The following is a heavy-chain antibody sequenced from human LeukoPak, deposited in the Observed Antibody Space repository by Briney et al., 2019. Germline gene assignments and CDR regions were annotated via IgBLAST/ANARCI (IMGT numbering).Heavy chain of an antibody. J-gene: IGHJ4*02. Sequence: GMSLRLSCAASGFTFSSYNMNWVRQAPGKGLEWISSISLSSGYMYYADSVKGRFTISRDNAKNSLYLQMNSLRAEDTAVYYCARAGLYGGSGLDYWGQGTLVTVSS. CDR2: ISLSSGYM. V-gene: IGHV3-21*01. CDR3: ARAGLYGGSGLDY. CDR1: GFTFSSYN. D-gene: IGHD5-12*01.